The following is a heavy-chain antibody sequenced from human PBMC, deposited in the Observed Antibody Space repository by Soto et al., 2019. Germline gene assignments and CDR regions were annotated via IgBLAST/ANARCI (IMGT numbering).Heavy chain of an antibody. D-gene: IGHD5-12*01. Sequence: EVQLVASGGVVVQPGGSLRLSCAASGFTIDDYTMHWVRQAPGKGLEWVSLISWDGGSTYYADSVKGRFTISRDNSKNSLYLQMNSLGTEDTALYYCAKYRYSGYVGENLYDYWGQGTLVTFSS. CDR2: ISWDGGST. CDR1: GFTIDDYT. V-gene: IGHV3-43*01. CDR3: AKYRYSGYVGENLYDY. J-gene: IGHJ4*02.